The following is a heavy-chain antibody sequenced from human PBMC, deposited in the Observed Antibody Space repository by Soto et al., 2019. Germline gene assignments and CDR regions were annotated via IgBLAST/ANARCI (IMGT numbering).Heavy chain of an antibody. CDR2: IYPGDSDT. CDR3: ARGGGITIFGVVTLNWFDP. CDR1: GYSFTSYW. Sequence: GESLKISCKGSGYSFTSYWIGWVHQMPGKGLEWMGIIYPGDSDTRYSPSFQGQVTISADKSISTAYLQWSSLKASDTAMYYCARGGGITIFGVVTLNWFDPWGQGTLVTVSS. J-gene: IGHJ5*02. V-gene: IGHV5-51*07. D-gene: IGHD3-3*01.